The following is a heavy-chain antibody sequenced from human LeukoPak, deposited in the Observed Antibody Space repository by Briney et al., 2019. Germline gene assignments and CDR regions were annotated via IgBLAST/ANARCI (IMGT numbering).Heavy chain of an antibody. V-gene: IGHV3-21*01. Sequence: GGSLRLSCAASGFTFSSYSMNWVRQAPGKGLEWVSSISSSSSYIYYADSVKGRFTISRDNAKNSLYLQMKSLRAEDTAVYYCAKEVRVEYSSGSYYYYYMDVWGKGATPTLSS. J-gene: IGHJ6*03. D-gene: IGHD6-19*01. CDR1: GFTFSSYS. CDR3: AKEVRVEYSSGSYYYYYMDV. CDR2: ISSSSSYI.